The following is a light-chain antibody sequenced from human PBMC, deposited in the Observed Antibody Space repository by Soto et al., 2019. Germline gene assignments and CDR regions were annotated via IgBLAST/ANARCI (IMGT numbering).Light chain of an antibody. CDR3: QQFGSSSWT. V-gene: IGKV3-20*01. Sequence: EVVLTQSPGTLSLSPGDRATLSSRASQSVSSSDLAWYQQRPGQAPRLLIYGASTRATGLSDRFSGSGSGTDFTLTSSRLEAEDFAVYYCQQFGSSSWTFGQGTKVDIK. J-gene: IGKJ1*01. CDR1: QSVSSSD. CDR2: GAS.